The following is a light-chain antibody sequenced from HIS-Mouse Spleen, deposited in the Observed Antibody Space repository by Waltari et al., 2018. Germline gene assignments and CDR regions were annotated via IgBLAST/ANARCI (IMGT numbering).Light chain of an antibody. CDR2: YDD. CDR3: AAWDDSLNGPV. CDR1: SSNIGNNA. J-gene: IGLJ3*02. Sequence: ELTQPPSVPEAPRQRVTISCSLSSSNIGNNAGTWYQQLPGKAPKLLIYYDDLLPSGVSDRFSGSKSGTSASLAISGLQSEDEADYYCAAWDDSLNGPVFGGGTKLTVL. V-gene: IGLV1-36*01.